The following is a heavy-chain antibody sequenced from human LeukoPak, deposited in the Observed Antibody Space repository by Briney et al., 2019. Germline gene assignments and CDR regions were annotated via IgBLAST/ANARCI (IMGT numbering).Heavy chain of an antibody. CDR2: IIPIFGTA. D-gene: IGHD3-22*01. J-gene: IGHJ4*02. CDR3: ARDSDSSGPRGGFDY. Sequence: SVKVSCKASGGTFSSYAISWVRQAPGQGLEWMGGIIPIFGTANYAQKFQGRVTITADKSTSTAYMELSSLRSEDTAVYCCARDSDSSGPRGGFDYWGQGTLVTVSS. V-gene: IGHV1-69*06. CDR1: GGTFSSYA.